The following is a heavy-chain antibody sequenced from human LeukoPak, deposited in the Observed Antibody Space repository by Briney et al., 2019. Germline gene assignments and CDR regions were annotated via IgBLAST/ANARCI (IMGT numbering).Heavy chain of an antibody. CDR1: GYSIVSGYY. Sequence: SETLSLTCTVSGYSIVSGYYWGWIRQPPGKGLEWIGSISHSGSTYQNPSLKSRLTISVDTSRNQFSLKLSSVTAADTAVYYCARQLLVVRGPNWFDPWGQGTLVTVSS. D-gene: IGHD3-22*01. CDR2: ISHSGST. V-gene: IGHV4-38-2*02. J-gene: IGHJ5*02. CDR3: ARQLLVVRGPNWFDP.